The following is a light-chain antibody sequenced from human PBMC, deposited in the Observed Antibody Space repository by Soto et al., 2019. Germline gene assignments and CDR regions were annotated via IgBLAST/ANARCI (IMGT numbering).Light chain of an antibody. CDR3: AAWDNSLNGVV. CDR1: GSNIGSNF. V-gene: IGLV1-44*01. CDR2: NNN. Sequence: QSVLTQPPSASGTPGQRVTISCSGSGSNIGSNFVSWYQQLPRAAPKLLMYNNNQRPSGVPDRFSGSKSGTSASLAVSGLQSEDEGDYYCAAWDNSLNGVVFGGGTKVTVL. J-gene: IGLJ2*01.